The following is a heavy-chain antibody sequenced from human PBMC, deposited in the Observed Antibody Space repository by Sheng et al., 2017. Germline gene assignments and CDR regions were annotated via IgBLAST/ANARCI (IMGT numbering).Heavy chain of an antibody. CDR2: ISYDGSNK. J-gene: IGHJ6*02. D-gene: IGHD4-4*01. V-gene: IGHV3-30*18. CDR1: GFTFSSYG. Sequence: QVQLVESGGGVVQPGRSLRLSCAASGFTFSSYGMHWVRQAPGKGLEWVAVISYDGSNKYYADSVKGRFTISRDNSKNTLYLQMNSLRAEDTAVYYCAKEHPRDDYSNYRNYYYYGMDVWGQGP. CDR3: AKEHPRDDYSNYRNYYYYGMDV.